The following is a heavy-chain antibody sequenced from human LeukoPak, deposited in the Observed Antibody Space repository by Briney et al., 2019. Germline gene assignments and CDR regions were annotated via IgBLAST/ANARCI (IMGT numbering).Heavy chain of an antibody. Sequence: GGSLRLSCAVSGFTFRNSAMHWVRQAPGKGLEYVSGISSNGGSTYYANSVKGRFTISRDNSKNTLYLQMGSLRAEDMAVYYCARWYNSLDVWGQGTTVTVSS. CDR2: ISSNGGST. V-gene: IGHV3-64*01. CDR3: ARWYNSLDV. D-gene: IGHD1-1*01. J-gene: IGHJ6*02. CDR1: GFTFRNSA.